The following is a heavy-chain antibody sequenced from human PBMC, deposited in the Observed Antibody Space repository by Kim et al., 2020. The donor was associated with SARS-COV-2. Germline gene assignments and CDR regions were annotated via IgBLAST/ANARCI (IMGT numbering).Heavy chain of an antibody. CDR1: GFTFSSYW. J-gene: IGHJ4*02. D-gene: IGHD3-22*01. CDR3: ARGDSHYYDSSGPDY. V-gene: IGHV3-7*01. CDR2: IKQDGSEK. Sequence: GGSLRLSCAVSGFTFSSYWMSWVRQAPGKGLEWVANIKQDGSEKYYVDSVKGRFTISRDNAKNSLYLQMNSLRAEDTAVYYCARGDSHYYDSSGPDYWGQGTLVTVSS.